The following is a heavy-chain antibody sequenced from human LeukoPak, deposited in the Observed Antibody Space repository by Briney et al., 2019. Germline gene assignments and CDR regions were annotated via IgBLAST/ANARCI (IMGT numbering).Heavy chain of an antibody. CDR1: GFTVSNNY. CDR2: ISSSSSYI. Sequence: GGSLRLSCAASGFTVSNNYMSWVRRTPGKGLEWVSSISSSSSYIYYADSVKGRFTISRDNAKNSLYLQMNSLRAEDTAVYYCARGGGWRTTFDYWGQGTLVTVSS. V-gene: IGHV3-21*01. J-gene: IGHJ4*02. CDR3: ARGGGWRTTFDY. D-gene: IGHD6-19*01.